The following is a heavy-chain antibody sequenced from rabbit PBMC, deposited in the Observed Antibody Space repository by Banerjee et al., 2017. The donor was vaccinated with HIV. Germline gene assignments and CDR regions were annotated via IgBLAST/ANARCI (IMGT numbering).Heavy chain of an antibody. V-gene: IGHV1S45*01. D-gene: IGHD4-1*01. J-gene: IGHJ4*01. CDR2: IVAGSSGTT. CDR1: GFTLSSSDY. Sequence: QEQLVESGGGLVQPEGSLTLTCKASGFTLSSSDYMCWVRQAPGKGLEWIGCIVAGSSGTTYYASWAKGRFTVSKTSSTTVTLQMTSLTAADTATYFCARDLADWDYHYYFDLWGPGTLVTVS. CDR3: ARDLADWDYHYYFDL.